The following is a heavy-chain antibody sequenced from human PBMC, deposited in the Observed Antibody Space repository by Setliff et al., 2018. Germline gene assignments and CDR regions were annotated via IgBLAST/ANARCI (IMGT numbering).Heavy chain of an antibody. CDR3: ARTCSGSGCYAGLES. D-gene: IGHD2-15*01. CDR2: IWDDGGNK. Sequence: PGESLKISCAASGFTFSTYRMHWVRQATGKGLEWVAVIWDDGGNKYHADSVKGRFTISRDNSKNTLYLQMNSLRPEDTAVYYCARTCSGSGCYAGLESWGQGTPVTVSS. CDR1: GFTFSTYR. J-gene: IGHJ4*02. V-gene: IGHV3-33*08.